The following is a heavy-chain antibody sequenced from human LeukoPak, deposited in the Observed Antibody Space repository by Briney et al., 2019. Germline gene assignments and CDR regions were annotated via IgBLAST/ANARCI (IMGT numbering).Heavy chain of an antibody. CDR3: AELGITMIGGV. V-gene: IGHV3-74*01. D-gene: IGHD3-10*02. Sequence: GGSLRLSCAASGFTFSNYWMHWVRQAPGKGLVWVSRINSDGSSTTYADSVKGRFTISRDNSKNTLYLQMNSLRAEDTAVYYCAELGITMIGGVWGKGTTVTISS. J-gene: IGHJ6*04. CDR2: INSDGSST. CDR1: GFTFSNYW.